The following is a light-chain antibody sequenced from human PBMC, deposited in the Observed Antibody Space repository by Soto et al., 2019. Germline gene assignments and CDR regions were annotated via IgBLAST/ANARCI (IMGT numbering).Light chain of an antibody. Sequence: QSALTQPPSVSGSPGQSVAISCTGTSSDVGGSNGVSWYQQPPSTAPKLIIYDVSNRPSGVPDRFSGSKSGNTASLIISGLQAEDEGDYYCSSYTSSSTYVFGTGTKVTVL. J-gene: IGLJ1*01. CDR3: SSYTSSSTYV. CDR1: SSDVGGSNG. CDR2: DVS. V-gene: IGLV2-18*02.